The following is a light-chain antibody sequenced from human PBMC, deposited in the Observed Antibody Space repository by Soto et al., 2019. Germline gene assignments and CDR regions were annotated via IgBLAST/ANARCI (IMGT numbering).Light chain of an antibody. CDR3: CSYAGSKTFV. CDR1: SSDVGVYNY. Sequence: QSALTQPRSVSGSPGQSVTISCTGTSSDVGVYNYVSWYQQYQGKAPKVMIYDVKKRPSGVPDRFSGSKSGNTACLTISGLQAEDEADYYCCSYAGSKTFVFGTGTKLTVL. J-gene: IGLJ1*01. V-gene: IGLV2-11*01. CDR2: DVK.